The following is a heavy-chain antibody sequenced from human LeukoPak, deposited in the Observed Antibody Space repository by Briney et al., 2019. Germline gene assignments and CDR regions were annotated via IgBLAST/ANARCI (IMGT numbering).Heavy chain of an antibody. Sequence: PSETLSLTCTVSGGSITPYYWSWIRQPPGKALKWIGYIYYSGSTTCHPSFKSRLTISVDTSRNQFSLKLSSVTAADTAVYYCARDYGGKFDYWGQGTLVTVSS. V-gene: IGHV4-59*01. D-gene: IGHD4-23*01. CDR3: ARDYGGKFDY. J-gene: IGHJ4*02. CDR1: GGSITPYY. CDR2: IYYSGST.